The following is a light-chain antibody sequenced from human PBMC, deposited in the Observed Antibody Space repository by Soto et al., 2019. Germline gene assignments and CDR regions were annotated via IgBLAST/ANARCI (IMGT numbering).Light chain of an antibody. CDR2: DAS. J-gene: IGKJ1*01. CDR1: QSIAIW. Sequence: DIRMTQSPSTLSAAVGDRVTITCRASQSIAIWLAWYHQKPGKAPKALIYDASSLERGVPSRFSGSGSGTGFTLTITSLQPDDFAVYYCQQYGTSSRTFGQGTKVEIK. V-gene: IGKV1-5*01. CDR3: QQYGTSSRT.